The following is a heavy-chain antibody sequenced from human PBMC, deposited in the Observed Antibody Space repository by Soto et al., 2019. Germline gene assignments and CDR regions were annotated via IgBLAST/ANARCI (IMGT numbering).Heavy chain of an antibody. CDR1: GYAFTSYD. CDR3: ARAPVVVVAATTYYFDY. J-gene: IGHJ4*02. CDR2: MNPNSGNT. V-gene: IGHV1-8*01. Sequence: ASVKVSCKASGYAFTSYDINWVRQATGQGLEWMGWMNPNSGNTGYAQKFQGRVTMTRNTSISTAYMELSSLRSEDTAVYYCARAPVVVVAATTYYFDYWGQGTLVTVSS. D-gene: IGHD2-15*01.